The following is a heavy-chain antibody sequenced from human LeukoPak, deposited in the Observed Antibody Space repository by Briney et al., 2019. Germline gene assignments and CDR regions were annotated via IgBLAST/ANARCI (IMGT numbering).Heavy chain of an antibody. CDR2: IYYSGST. D-gene: IGHD3-16*01. J-gene: IGHJ5*02. Sequence: SETLSLTCTVSGGSISSSGYYWGWIRQPPGKGLEWIGSIYYSGSTYYNPSLKSRVTISVDTSKNQFSLKLSSVTAADTAVYYCARRGSLNWFDPWGQGTLVTVSS. CDR3: ARRGSLNWFDP. CDR1: GGSISSSGYY. V-gene: IGHV4-39*01.